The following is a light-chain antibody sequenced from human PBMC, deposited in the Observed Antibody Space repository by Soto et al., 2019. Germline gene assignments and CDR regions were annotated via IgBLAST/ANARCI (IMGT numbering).Light chain of an antibody. CDR1: SSDVGAYNF. Sequence: QSALTQPASVSGSPGQSITISCTGTSSDVGAYNFVYWYQQHPGKAPKLIFYEVSNRPPGLSDRFSGSKSGTTASLTISGLQAEDEADYFCSSYTTNKTLLFGGGTKLTVL. CDR3: SSYTTNKTLL. V-gene: IGLV2-14*01. CDR2: EVS. J-gene: IGLJ2*01.